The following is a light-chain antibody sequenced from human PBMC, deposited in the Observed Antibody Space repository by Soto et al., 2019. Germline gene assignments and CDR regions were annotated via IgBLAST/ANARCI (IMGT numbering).Light chain of an antibody. CDR2: DES. Sequence: ELVLTQSPDTLSLSPGDSATLSCRASQSVSSSLAWYQQKTGQAPRLLIYDESNRATGIPDRLSGSGSGTDLNLTISRLEPEDFAVYYCQKRSNWPGTFGQGTKVDIK. CDR1: QSVSSS. J-gene: IGKJ1*01. V-gene: IGKV3-11*01. CDR3: QKRSNWPGT.